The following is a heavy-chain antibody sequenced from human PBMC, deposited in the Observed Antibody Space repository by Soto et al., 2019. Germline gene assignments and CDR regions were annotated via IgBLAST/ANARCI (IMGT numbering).Heavy chain of an antibody. CDR3: ARTGYYDSSGYYYAEYFQH. V-gene: IGHV3-30-3*01. Sequence: PGGSLRLSCAASGFTFSSYAMHWVRQAPGKGLEWVAVISYDGSNKYYADSVKGRFTISRDNSKNTLYLQMNSLRAEDTAVYYCARTGYYDSSGYYYAEYFQHWGQGTLVTVSS. CDR2: ISYDGSNK. D-gene: IGHD3-22*01. J-gene: IGHJ1*01. CDR1: GFTFSSYA.